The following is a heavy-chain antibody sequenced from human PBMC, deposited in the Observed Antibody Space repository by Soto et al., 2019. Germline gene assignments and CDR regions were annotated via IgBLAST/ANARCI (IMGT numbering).Heavy chain of an antibody. J-gene: IGHJ4*02. Sequence: QLQLQESGPGLVKPSETLSLTCTVSGGSINSGSSYYWAWIRQPPGKGLEWIGSIYYSGSTYYNPSLKSRVTISVDTSKNQFSLKLNSLTSADTAVYYCARLEAQSLVDYWGQGTLVTVSS. CDR2: IYYSGST. V-gene: IGHV4-39*01. CDR3: ARLEAQSLVDY. CDR1: GGSINSGSSYY. D-gene: IGHD3-3*01.